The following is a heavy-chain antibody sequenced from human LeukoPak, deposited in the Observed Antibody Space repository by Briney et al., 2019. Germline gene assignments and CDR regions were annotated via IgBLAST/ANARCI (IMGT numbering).Heavy chain of an antibody. J-gene: IGHJ6*03. CDR1: GDSIRSGSYY. CDR3: ARETSQKGAHYMDV. Sequence: SETLSLTCTVSGDSIRSGSYYWSWIRQPAGKGLEWIGRIYTSGTTNYNPSLNSRVTISVDTSQNQFSLKLSSVTAADTAVYYCARETSQKGAHYMDVWGKGTTVTISS. CDR2: IYTSGTT. V-gene: IGHV4-61*02. D-gene: IGHD3-16*01.